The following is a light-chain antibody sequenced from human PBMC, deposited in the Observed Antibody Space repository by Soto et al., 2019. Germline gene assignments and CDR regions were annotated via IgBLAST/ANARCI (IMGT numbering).Light chain of an antibody. CDR1: QNIRTH. V-gene: IGKV1-39*01. Sequence: DIQLTQSPSSLSASVGDRVTITCRASQNIRTHLNWYQQKPGKAPTVLISAASSLQSGVPSRFSGSGSGTDFTLTISSLQPEDFATYSCQQGYTTPGTFGQGTKVEIK. CDR3: QQGYTTPGT. J-gene: IGKJ1*01. CDR2: AAS.